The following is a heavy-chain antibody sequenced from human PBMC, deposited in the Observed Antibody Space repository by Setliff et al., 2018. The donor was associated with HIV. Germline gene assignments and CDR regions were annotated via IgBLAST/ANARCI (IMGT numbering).Heavy chain of an antibody. D-gene: IGHD1-1*01. CDR1: GGSISGDYY. J-gene: IGHJ4*02. CDR3: ASAGSGTRAPPRY. Sequence: SETLSLTCTVSGGSISGDYYWSWIRQPPGKGLEWIGYIYYSGSTYYNPSLKSRLTMSVDTSKNQFSLKLSSVTAADTAVYYCASAGSGTRAPPRYWGQGTLVTVSS. V-gene: IGHV4-30-4*08. CDR2: IYYSGST.